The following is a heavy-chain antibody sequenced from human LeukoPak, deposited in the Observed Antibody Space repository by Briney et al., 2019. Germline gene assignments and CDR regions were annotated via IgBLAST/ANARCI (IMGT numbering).Heavy chain of an antibody. Sequence: ASVKVSCKASGYTFTTYAIHWVRQAPGQRLEWLGWINTDNGDTRYSQTFQGRVTITRDTSASTAYMELSSLRPEDTAMHYCARDMGSGSLHYWGQGTLVTVSS. D-gene: IGHD1-26*01. J-gene: IGHJ4*02. V-gene: IGHV1-3*04. CDR3: ARDMGSGSLHY. CDR2: INTDNGDT. CDR1: GYTFTTYA.